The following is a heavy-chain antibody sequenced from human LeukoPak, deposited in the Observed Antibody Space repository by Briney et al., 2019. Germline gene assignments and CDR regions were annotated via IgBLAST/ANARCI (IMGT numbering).Heavy chain of an antibody. V-gene: IGHV1-18*01. CDR3: ARDLSRWGIAAAGNWDY. CDR1: GYILTSYG. CDR2: ISAYNGNT. J-gene: IGHJ4*02. D-gene: IGHD6-13*01. Sequence: ASVKVSCKASGYILTSYGISWVRQAPGQGLEWMGWISAYNGNTNYAQKLQGRVTMTTDTSTSTAYMELRSLRSDDTAVYYCARDLSRWGIAAAGNWDYWGQGTLVTVSP.